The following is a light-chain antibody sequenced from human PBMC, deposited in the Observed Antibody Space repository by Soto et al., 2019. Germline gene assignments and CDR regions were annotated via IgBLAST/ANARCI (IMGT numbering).Light chain of an antibody. V-gene: IGKV3-20*01. J-gene: IGKJ5*01. Sequence: EIVLTQSPATLSLSPWERAKLSCRASQSVSSSYLAWYQQKPGQAPRLLIYGASSRATGIPDRFSGSGSGTDFTLTISRLEPEDFAVYFCQQYSDLPMTFGQGTRLEIK. CDR2: GAS. CDR1: QSVSSSY. CDR3: QQYSDLPMT.